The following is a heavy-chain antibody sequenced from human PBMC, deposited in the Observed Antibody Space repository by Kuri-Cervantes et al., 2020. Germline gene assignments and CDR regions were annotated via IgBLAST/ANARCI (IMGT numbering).Heavy chain of an antibody. CDR3: ARGGWDSSGYWGY. CDR2: INHSGST. V-gene: IGHV4-34*01. D-gene: IGHD3-22*01. CDR1: GGSFSGYY. Sequence: SQTLSLTCAVYGGSFSGYYWSWIRQPPGKGLEWIGEINHSGSTNHNPSLKSRVTISVDTSKNQFSLKLSSVTAADTAVYYCARGGWDSSGYWGYWGQGTLVTVSS. J-gene: IGHJ4*02.